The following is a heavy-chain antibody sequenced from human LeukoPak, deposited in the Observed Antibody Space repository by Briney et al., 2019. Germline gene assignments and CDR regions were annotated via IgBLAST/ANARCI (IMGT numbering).Heavy chain of an antibody. V-gene: IGHV3-23*01. D-gene: IGHD6-19*01. CDR2: VSGSGGST. CDR1: GFTFISYA. Sequence: PGGSLRLSCAASGFTFISYAMSWVRQAPGKGLEWVSAVSGSGGSTYYADSVKGRFTISRDNSKNTLYLQMNSLRAEDTAVYYCAKGKEGSSGWLNWFDPWGQGTLVTVSS. J-gene: IGHJ5*02. CDR3: AKGKEGSSGWLNWFDP.